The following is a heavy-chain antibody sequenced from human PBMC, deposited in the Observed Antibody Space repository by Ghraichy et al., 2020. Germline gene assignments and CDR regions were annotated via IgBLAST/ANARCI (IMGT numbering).Heavy chain of an antibody. CDR1: GFTFSSYA. J-gene: IGHJ4*02. CDR2: IAHDAKSD. V-gene: IGHV3-30*04. D-gene: IGHD1-14*01. Sequence: SCAASGFTFSSYAMHWVRHAPDKGLEWVAVIAHDAKSDQYADSVKGRFTISRDNSKNSLCLQMNSLRAEDTAGYYGGRDVPGARRDHWGQGIL. CDR3: GRDVPGARRDH.